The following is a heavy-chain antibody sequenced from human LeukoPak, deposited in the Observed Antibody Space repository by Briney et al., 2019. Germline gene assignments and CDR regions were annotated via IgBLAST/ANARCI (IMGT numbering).Heavy chain of an antibody. Sequence: GASVKVSCKASGYTFTSYGINWVRQAPGQGLEWMGWISAYNGNTNYAQKLQGRVTMTTDTSTSTAYMELRSLRSDDTAVYYCAREPSLWTDPYYFDYWGQGTLVTVSS. CDR1: GYTFTSYG. V-gene: IGHV1-18*01. CDR3: AREPSLWTDPYYFDY. D-gene: IGHD3-10*01. CDR2: ISAYNGNT. J-gene: IGHJ4*02.